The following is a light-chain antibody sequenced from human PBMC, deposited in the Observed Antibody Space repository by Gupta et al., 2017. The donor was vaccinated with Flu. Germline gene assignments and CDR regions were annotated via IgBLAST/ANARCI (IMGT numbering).Light chain of an antibody. V-gene: IGLV2-14*01. CDR1: SSDVGDYNR. CDR3: SSYTRSTASIIAWV. CDR2: EVS. Sequence: QPALTQPASVSGSPGQSITISCTGTSSDVGDYNRVSWYQQHPGKAPKLIVYEVSNRPSGVSNRFSGSKSGNTASLTISGLQADDEADYYCSSYTRSTASIIAWVFGGGTKVTVL. J-gene: IGLJ3*02.